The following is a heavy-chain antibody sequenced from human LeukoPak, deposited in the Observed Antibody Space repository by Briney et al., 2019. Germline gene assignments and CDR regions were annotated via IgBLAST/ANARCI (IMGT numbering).Heavy chain of an antibody. J-gene: IGHJ4*02. CDR1: GYKFIDDY. CDR2: INPDSGFT. CDR3: APTSEAYTSNWNV. D-gene: IGHD1-1*01. Sequence: ASLKVSCKASGYKFIDDYMQWVRQAPGQGLEWMGWINPDSGFTVYAQKFQGRVTMTRDTSINTAYMEVRRLTSDDTAVYYCAPTSEAYTSNWNVWGQGTLVTVSS. V-gene: IGHV1-2*02.